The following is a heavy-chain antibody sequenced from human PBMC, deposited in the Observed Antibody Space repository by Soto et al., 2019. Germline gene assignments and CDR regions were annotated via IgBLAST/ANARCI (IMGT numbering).Heavy chain of an antibody. CDR3: TGEVASGY. Sequence: QVQLVESGGGVVQPGRSLRLSCAVSGFTVSTYGMHWVRQAPGKGLEWVAVISRDGGTKYYADSVKGRFTISRDNSRNTLFLEMNSLRSDDMAVYYCTGEVASGYWGQEPWSPSP. CDR1: GFTVSTYG. V-gene: IGHV3-30*03. D-gene: IGHD2-8*02. CDR2: ISRDGGTK. J-gene: IGHJ4*01.